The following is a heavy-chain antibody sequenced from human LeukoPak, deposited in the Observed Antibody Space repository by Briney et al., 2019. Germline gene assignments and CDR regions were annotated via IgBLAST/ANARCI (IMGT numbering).Heavy chain of an antibody. CDR1: GFTFSGSA. D-gene: IGHD2-15*01. J-gene: IGHJ6*02. Sequence: GGSLRLSCAASGFTFSGSAMHWVRQASGKGLEWVGRIRSKANSYATAYAASVKGRFTISRDDSKNTAYLQMNSLKTEDTAVYYCTRHGDNVVVVAATSDYYYYYGMDVWGQGTTVTVSS. CDR2: IRSKANSYAT. CDR3: TRHGDNVVVVAATSDYYYYYGMDV. V-gene: IGHV3-73*01.